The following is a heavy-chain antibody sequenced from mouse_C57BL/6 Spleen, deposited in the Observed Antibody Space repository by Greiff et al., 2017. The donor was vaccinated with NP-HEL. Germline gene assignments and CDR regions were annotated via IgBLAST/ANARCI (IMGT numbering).Heavy chain of an antibody. CDR1: GFSLTSYG. V-gene: IGHV2-6-1*01. CDR3: ARHTGTGDAMDY. D-gene: IGHD4-1*01. J-gene: IGHJ4*01. CDR2: IWSDGST. Sequence: VKLMESGPGLVAPSQSLSITCTVSGFSLTSYGVHWVRQPPGKGLEWLVVIWSDGSTTYNSALKSRLSISKDNSKSQVFLKMNSLQTDDTAMYYCARHTGTGDAMDYWGQGTSVTVSS.